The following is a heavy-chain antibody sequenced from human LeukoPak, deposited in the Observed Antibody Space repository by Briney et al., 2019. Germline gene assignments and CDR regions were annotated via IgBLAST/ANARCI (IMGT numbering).Heavy chain of an antibody. Sequence: ASVKVSCKASGYTFPSYTITWVRQAPGQGLEWMGWITPYNGNTNYAQKFQGRVTMTTDTSTSTAYLELGSLRSDDTAMYYCARDRGYLDYWGQGTLVTVSS. CDR1: GYTFPSYT. CDR3: ARDRGYLDY. J-gene: IGHJ4*02. CDR2: ITPYNGNT. V-gene: IGHV1-18*01.